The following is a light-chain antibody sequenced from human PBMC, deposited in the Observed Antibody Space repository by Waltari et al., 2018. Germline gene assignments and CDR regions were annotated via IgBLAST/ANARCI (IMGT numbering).Light chain of an antibody. V-gene: IGLV3-27*01. CDR2: KDS. CDR3: YSATDNNR. CDR1: VLPGKH. Sequence: SYELTQPSSVSVSPGQTSRITCSGEVLPGKHVRWFQQKPGQAPVLGIYKDSERPSGIPERFSGSSSGTTVTLTISGAQVEDDGDYYCYSATDNNRFGGGTKLTVL. J-gene: IGLJ2*01.